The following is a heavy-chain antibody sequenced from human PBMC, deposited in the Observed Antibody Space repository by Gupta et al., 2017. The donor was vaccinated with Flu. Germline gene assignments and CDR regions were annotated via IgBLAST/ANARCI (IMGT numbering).Heavy chain of an antibody. V-gene: IGHV1-2*06. J-gene: IGHJ5*02. CDR1: GYTFTDYY. D-gene: IGHD2-2*02. CDR3: ARERYCSTASCYRWFDP. CDR2: INPHSGTT. Sequence: QVQLVQSGAEVKEPGASVKVSCKASGYTFTDYYIHWVRQAPGQGLEWVGRINPHSGTTNYEQKFQGRVTVTMDTSISTAYMDLSRLRSDDTAVYFCARERYCSTASCYRWFDPWGQGTLVTVSS.